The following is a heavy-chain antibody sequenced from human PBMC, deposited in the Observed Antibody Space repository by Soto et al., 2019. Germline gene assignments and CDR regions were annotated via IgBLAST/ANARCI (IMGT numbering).Heavy chain of an antibody. CDR3: AREGALGYCTNGVCSDYYYYYMDV. V-gene: IGHV3-48*01. J-gene: IGHJ6*03. D-gene: IGHD2-8*01. CDR1: GFTFSSYS. CDR2: ISSSSSTI. Sequence: GGSLRLSCAASGFTFSSYSMNWVRQAPGKGLEWVSYISSSSSTIYYADSVKGRFTISRDNAKNSLYLQMNSLRAEDTAVYYCAREGALGYCTNGVCSDYYYYYMDVWGKGTTVTVSS.